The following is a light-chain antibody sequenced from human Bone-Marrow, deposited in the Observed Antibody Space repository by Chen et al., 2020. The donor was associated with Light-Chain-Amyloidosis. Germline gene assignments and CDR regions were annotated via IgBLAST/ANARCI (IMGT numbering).Light chain of an antibody. CDR2: DDS. V-gene: IGLV3-21*02. Sequence: SYVLTQPSSVSVAPGPTATLACGGNNIGPTSVHWYQQTPGQAPLLVVYDDSVRPSGIPERLSGSNSGNTATLTISRVEAGDEADYYCQVWDRSSDRPVFGGGTKLTVL. J-gene: IGLJ3*02. CDR1: NIGPTS. CDR3: QVWDRSSDRPV.